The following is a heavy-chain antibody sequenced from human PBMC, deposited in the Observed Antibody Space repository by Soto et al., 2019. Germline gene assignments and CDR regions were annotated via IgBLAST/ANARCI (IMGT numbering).Heavy chain of an antibody. CDR2: ISSSSSTI. V-gene: IGHV3-48*01. Sequence: GGSLRLSCAASGFTFSSYSMNWVRQAPGKGLEWVSYISSSSSTIYYEDSVTGRFTIYRDNAKNSFYLQMNSLRAEDTAVYYCARNIPGNYWGQGTLVTVSS. J-gene: IGHJ4*02. CDR3: ARNIPGNY. CDR1: GFTFSSYS.